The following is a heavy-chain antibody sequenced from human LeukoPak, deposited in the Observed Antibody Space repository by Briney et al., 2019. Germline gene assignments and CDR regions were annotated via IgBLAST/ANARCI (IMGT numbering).Heavy chain of an antibody. CDR2: IYYSGST. Sequence: SETLSLTCTVSGGSISSYYWSWIRQPPGKGLEWIGYIYYSGSTNYNPSLKSRVTISVDTSKNPFSLKLSSVTAADTAVYYCAREKGWMGELRGDAFDIWGQGTMVTVSS. J-gene: IGHJ3*02. V-gene: IGHV4-59*01. CDR1: GGSISSYY. CDR3: AREKGWMGELRGDAFDI. D-gene: IGHD1-26*01.